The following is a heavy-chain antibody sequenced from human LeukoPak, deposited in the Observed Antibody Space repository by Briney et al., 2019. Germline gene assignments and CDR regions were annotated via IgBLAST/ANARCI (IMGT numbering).Heavy chain of an antibody. CDR2: INLNNGGT. CDR1: GFTFTGYY. J-gene: IGHJ4*01. CDR3: ARDSATVPTPYFDY. V-gene: IGHV1-2*02. D-gene: IGHD4-17*01. Sequence: VASVKVSCKASGFTFTGYYMNWVRQAPGQGLEWMGWINLNNGGTNYAQKFQGRVTMTRDTSTSTAYMELSRLRYDDTAVYYCARDSATVPTPYFDYSGQGSLVTVPS.